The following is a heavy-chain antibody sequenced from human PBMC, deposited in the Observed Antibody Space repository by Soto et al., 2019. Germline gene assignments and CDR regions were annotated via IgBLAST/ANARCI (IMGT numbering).Heavy chain of an antibody. CDR2: ISYDGSNK. J-gene: IGHJ4*02. CDR1: GFTFSSYG. Sequence: GGSLRLSCAASGFTFSSYGMHWVRQAPGKGLEWVAVISYDGSNKYYADSVKGRFTISRDNSKNTLYLQMNSLRAEDTAVYYCAKGDIAVAGTRRLIGHWGQGTLVTVSS. V-gene: IGHV3-30*18. CDR3: AKGDIAVAGTRRLIGH. D-gene: IGHD6-19*01.